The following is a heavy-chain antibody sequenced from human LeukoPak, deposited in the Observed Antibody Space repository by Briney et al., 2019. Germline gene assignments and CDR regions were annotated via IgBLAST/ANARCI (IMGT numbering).Heavy chain of an antibody. Sequence: PGGSLRLSCAASGFTFDDYAMHWVRQAPGKGLEWVSLISWDGGSTYYADSVKGRFTISRDNAKDSLYLRMNSLRAEDTAVYYCARVRSGYSHENYFDYWGQGTLVTVSS. J-gene: IGHJ4*02. CDR3: ARVRSGYSHENYFDY. V-gene: IGHV3-43D*04. CDR2: ISWDGGST. D-gene: IGHD5-18*01. CDR1: GFTFDDYA.